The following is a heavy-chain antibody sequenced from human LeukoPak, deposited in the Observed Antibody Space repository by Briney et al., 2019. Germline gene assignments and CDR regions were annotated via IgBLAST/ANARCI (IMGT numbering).Heavy chain of an antibody. J-gene: IGHJ5*02. CDR2: SYYSGSS. D-gene: IGHD5-18*01. CDR1: GGSISGHY. V-gene: IGHV4-59*11. CDR3: ARTDTAMAASDWFDP. Sequence: SSETLSLTCTVSGGSISGHYCNWIWKPPAKGKERIGFSYYSGSSNYNPSLTIRVTISIETSKYKFSLTLSSVTAADTAVYYCARTDTAMAASDWFDPWGQGTLVTVSS.